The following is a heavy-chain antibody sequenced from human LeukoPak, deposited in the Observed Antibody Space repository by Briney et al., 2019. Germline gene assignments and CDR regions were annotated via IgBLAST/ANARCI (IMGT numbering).Heavy chain of an antibody. J-gene: IGHJ6*03. CDR1: GFTFSSYG. V-gene: IGHV3-30*02. CDR2: IRYDGSNK. Sequence: GGSLRLSCAASGFTFSSYGMHWVRQAPGKGLEWVAFIRYDGSNKYYADSVKGRFTISRDNSKNTLYLQMNSLRAEDTAVYYCAKDGFYGSGSYYDYYYYYMDVWGKGTTVTISS. CDR3: AKDGFYGSGSYYDYYYYYMDV. D-gene: IGHD3-10*01.